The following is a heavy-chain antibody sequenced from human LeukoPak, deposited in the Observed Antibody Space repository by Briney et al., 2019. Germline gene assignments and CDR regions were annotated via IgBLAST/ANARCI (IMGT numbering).Heavy chain of an antibody. CDR3: AKDHSSRSYRTPY. J-gene: IGHJ4*02. V-gene: IGHV3-53*01. CDR1: GFTVSSNY. CDR2: IYSGGST. Sequence: GKSLRLSCAASGFTVSSNYMSWVRQAPGKGLEWVSVIYSGGSTYYADSVKGRFTISRDNSKNTLYLQMNSLRAEDTAVYYCAKDHSSRSYRTPYWGQGTLVTVSS. D-gene: IGHD3-16*02.